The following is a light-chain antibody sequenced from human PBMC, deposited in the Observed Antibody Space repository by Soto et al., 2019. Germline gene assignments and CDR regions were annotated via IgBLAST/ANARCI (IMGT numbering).Light chain of an antibody. CDR1: QSVSTN. J-gene: IGKJ1*01. CDR3: QQYNIRPPWT. CDR2: HAA. Sequence: EIVMTQSPATLPASPGDRVTLSCRASQSVSTNLAWYQHKPGQAPSLLIYHAATRATGIPARFSGSRSETEFTLTISSLQSEDFAVYYCQQYNIRPPWTFGQGTKVEIK. V-gene: IGKV3-15*01.